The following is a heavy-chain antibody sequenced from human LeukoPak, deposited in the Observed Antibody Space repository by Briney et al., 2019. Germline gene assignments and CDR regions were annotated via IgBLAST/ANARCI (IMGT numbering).Heavy chain of an antibody. V-gene: IGHV4-38-2*01. CDR2: IYHRGNT. Sequence: SETLSLTCAVSNYSISSGYYWGWIRQPPGKGLEWIGSIYHRGNTYYNPSLKSRVTISVDTSKNQFSLKLSSVTAADTAEYYCARIRMITFGGVIVRTYYFDYWGQGTLVIVSS. CDR3: ARIRMITFGGVIVRTYYFDY. D-gene: IGHD3-16*02. J-gene: IGHJ4*02. CDR1: NYSISSGYY.